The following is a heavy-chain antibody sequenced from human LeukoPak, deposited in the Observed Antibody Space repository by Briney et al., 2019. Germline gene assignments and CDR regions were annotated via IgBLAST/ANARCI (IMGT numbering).Heavy chain of an antibody. CDR2: INAGNGNT. CDR1: GYTFTSYA. Sequence: ASVKVSCKASGYTFTSYAMHWVRQAPGQRLEWMGWINAGNGNTKYSQKFQGRVTITRDTSASTAYMELSSLRSEDTAVYYCARDTLWSGSAPNAFDIWGQGTRVTVSS. D-gene: IGHD1-26*01. J-gene: IGHJ3*02. V-gene: IGHV1-3*01. CDR3: ARDTLWSGSAPNAFDI.